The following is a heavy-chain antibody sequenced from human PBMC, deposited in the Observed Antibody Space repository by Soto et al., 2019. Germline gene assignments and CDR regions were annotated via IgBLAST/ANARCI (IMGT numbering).Heavy chain of an antibody. V-gene: IGHV3-21*06. CDR1: GFMFSAYI. CDR3: ATPYYFNH. J-gene: IGHJ1*01. CDR2: ISDDSSYI. D-gene: IGHD3-16*01. Sequence: GVSLRLSCAASGFMFSAYIMNWVRQAPGKGLEWLSSISDDSSYIDYADSLRGRFTVSRDNARNSLYLQIDSLGVEDTAVYYCATPYYFNHWGPGTLVTVSS.